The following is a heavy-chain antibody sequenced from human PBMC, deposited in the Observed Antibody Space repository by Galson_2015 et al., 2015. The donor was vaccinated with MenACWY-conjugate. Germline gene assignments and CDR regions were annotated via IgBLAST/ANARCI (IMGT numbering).Heavy chain of an antibody. CDR1: GFTLSTYS. D-gene: IGHD3-22*01. Sequence: SLRLSCAASGFTLSTYSMSWVRQAPGKGLEWVSYINSRSSTISYADSVKGRITISRDNAKNSLYLQVNSLRAEDTAVYYCARVRSGGYFDYWGLGT. V-gene: IGHV3-48*01. J-gene: IGHJ4*02. CDR2: INSRSSTI. CDR3: ARVRSGGYFDY.